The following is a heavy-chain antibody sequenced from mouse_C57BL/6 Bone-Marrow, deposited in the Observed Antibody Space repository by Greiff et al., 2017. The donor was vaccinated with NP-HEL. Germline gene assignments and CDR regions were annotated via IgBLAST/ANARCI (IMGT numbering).Heavy chain of an antibody. CDR3: ARRKDYGSNAMDN. CDR1: GFSLTSYA. Sequence: VKLMESGPGLVAPSQSLSITCTVSGFSLTSYAISWVRQPPGKGLEWLGVIWTGGGTNYNSALTSRLRISKDNSKSKVFLKMNSRRTDDTAMYYLARRKDYGSNAMDNWGQGTTVTVSS. CDR2: IWTGGGT. J-gene: IGHJ4*01. V-gene: IGHV2-9-1*01. D-gene: IGHD1-1*01.